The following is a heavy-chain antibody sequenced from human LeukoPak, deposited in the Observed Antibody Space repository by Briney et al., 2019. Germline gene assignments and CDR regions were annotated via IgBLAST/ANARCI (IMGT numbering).Heavy chain of an antibody. Sequence: SETLSLTCAVYGGSFSGYYWSWIRQPPGKGLEWIGEINHSGSTNYNPSLKSRVTISVATSRSQFSLKLSSVTAADTAVYYCARHGGGASSSWFDAFDIWGQGTMVTVSS. CDR1: GGSFSGYY. CDR3: ARHGGGASSSWFDAFDI. J-gene: IGHJ3*02. V-gene: IGHV4-34*01. CDR2: INHSGST. D-gene: IGHD6-13*01.